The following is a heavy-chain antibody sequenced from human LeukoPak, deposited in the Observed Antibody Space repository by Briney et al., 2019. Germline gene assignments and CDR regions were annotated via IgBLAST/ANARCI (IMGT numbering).Heavy chain of an antibody. J-gene: IGHJ5*02. D-gene: IGHD2-15*01. V-gene: IGHV4-61*02. Sequence: SQTLSLSCTDSGGSISSGSSYWSGIRQPAGKGLEWIGRIYTSGSTDYNPSLKSRVTISVDTSKNQFSLKLNSMTAADTAVYFCARGPYYCRGASCLNWFDPSGQGTLVTVSS. CDR2: IYTSGST. CDR3: ARGPYYCRGASCLNWFDP. CDR1: GGSISSGSSY.